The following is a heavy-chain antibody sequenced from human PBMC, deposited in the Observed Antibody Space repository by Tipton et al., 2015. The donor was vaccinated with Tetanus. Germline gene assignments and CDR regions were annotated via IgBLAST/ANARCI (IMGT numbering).Heavy chain of an antibody. D-gene: IGHD2-21*02. Sequence: TLSLTCSVSNGSISSGGYYWSWIRQHPGKGLDWIGYISYTGTTHYNPSLKSRVTISLDRSKNQFSLKLTSVTAADTAVYYCATVGLVTASVKYWGQGTLVTVSS. CDR3: ATVGLVTASVKY. J-gene: IGHJ4*01. CDR1: NGSISSGGYY. V-gene: IGHV4-31*03. CDR2: ISYTGTT.